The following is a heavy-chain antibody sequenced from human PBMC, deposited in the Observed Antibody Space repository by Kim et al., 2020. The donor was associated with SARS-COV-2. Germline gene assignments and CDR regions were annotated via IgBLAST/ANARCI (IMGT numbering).Heavy chain of an antibody. CDR3: AGAMGITIFGVVIVNWFDP. J-gene: IGHJ5*02. Sequence: SETLSLTCTVSGGSISSGGYYWSWIRQHPGKGLEWIGYIYYSGSTYYNPSLKSRVTISVDTSKNQFSLKLSSVTAADTAVYYCAGAMGITIFGVVIVNWFDPWGQGTLVTVSS. D-gene: IGHD3-3*01. CDR2: IYYSGST. V-gene: IGHV4-31*03. CDR1: GGSISSGGYY.